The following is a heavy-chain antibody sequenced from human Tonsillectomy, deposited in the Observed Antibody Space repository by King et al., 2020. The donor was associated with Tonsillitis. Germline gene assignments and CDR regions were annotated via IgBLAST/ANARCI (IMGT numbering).Heavy chain of an antibody. Sequence: QLQESGPGLVKPSETLSLTCTVSGGSISSYYWSWIRQPAGKGLEWIGGIYTSGSTNYNPSLKSRVTMSVDTSKNQFSLKLSAVTAADTAVYYCARDWDYGSGSASLDYWGQGTLVTVSS. CDR3: ARDWDYGSGSASLDY. CDR1: GGSISSYY. V-gene: IGHV4-4*07. J-gene: IGHJ4*02. CDR2: IYTSGST. D-gene: IGHD3-10*01.